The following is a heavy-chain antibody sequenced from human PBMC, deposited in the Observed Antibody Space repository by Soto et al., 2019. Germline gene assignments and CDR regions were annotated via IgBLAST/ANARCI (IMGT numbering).Heavy chain of an antibody. J-gene: IGHJ4*02. D-gene: IGHD1-26*01. CDR2: ISYDGSNK. CDR3: ERVQVGAAGGGPFDS. Sequence: QVQLVESGGGVVQPGRSLRLSCAASGFTFSSYAMHWVRQAPGKGLEWVAVISYDGSNKYYADSVKGRFTISRDNSKNTLYLQMNRVRAEGTAGYYCERVQVGAAGGGPFDSWGQGTLVTVSS. CDR1: GFTFSSYA. V-gene: IGHV3-30-3*01.